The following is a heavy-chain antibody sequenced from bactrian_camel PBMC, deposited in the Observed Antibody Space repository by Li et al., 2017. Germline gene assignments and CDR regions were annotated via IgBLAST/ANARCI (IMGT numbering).Heavy chain of an antibody. CDR1: EYIYSVSC. CDR3: AADLVTDEPSLVEREYYY. J-gene: IGHJ4*01. CDR2: IGRDGDT. V-gene: IGHV3S53*01. Sequence: QVQLVESGGGSVQAGGSVRLSCTTSEYIYSVSCMAWFRQAPGKEREGVATIGRDGDTRYADSVKGRFTVSKDNAENTLTLQMNSLVPEDTGMYICAADLVTDEPSLVEREYYYWGQGTQVTVS. D-gene: IGHD1*01.